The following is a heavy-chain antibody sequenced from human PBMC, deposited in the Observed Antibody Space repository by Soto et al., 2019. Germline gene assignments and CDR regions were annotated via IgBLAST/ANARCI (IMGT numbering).Heavy chain of an antibody. CDR1: VYTFTRYG. Sequence: SVKVSCKASVYTFTRYGISLVRQAPGQGLEWMGWISAYNGNTNYAQKLQGRVTMTTDTSTSTAYMELRSLNTEDTAVYFCTTEMRHTSGWYGAFDIWGQGTTVTVSS. CDR2: ISAYNGNT. V-gene: IGHV1-18*04. D-gene: IGHD6-19*01. CDR3: TTEMRHTSGWYGAFDI. J-gene: IGHJ3*02.